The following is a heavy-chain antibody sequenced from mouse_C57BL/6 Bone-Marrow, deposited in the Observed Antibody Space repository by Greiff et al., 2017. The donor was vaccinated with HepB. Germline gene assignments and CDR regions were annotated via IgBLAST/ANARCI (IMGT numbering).Heavy chain of an antibody. D-gene: IGHD2-4*01. V-gene: IGHV14-4*01. J-gene: IGHJ3*01. Sequence: VQLQQSGAELVRPGASVKLSCTASGFNIKDDYMHWVKQRPEQGLEWIGWIDPENGDTEYASKFQGKATITADTSSNTAYLQLRSLTSEDTAVYYCSSYDYAVPYWGRGTRVTVSA. CDR2: IDPENGDT. CDR1: GFNIKDDY. CDR3: SSYDYAVPY.